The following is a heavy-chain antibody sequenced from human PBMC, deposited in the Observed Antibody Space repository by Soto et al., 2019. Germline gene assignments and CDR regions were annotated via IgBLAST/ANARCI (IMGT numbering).Heavy chain of an antibody. Sequence: QVQLVQSGAEVKKPGASVKVSCKASGYTFTGYYMHWVRQAPGQGLEWMGWINPNSGGTNYAQKSQGWVTMTRDTSISTAYMELSRLRSDDTAVYYCARGSSYSSSWYDYWGQGTLVTVSS. CDR1: GYTFTGYY. D-gene: IGHD6-13*01. J-gene: IGHJ4*02. CDR2: INPNSGGT. V-gene: IGHV1-2*04. CDR3: ARGSSYSSSWYDY.